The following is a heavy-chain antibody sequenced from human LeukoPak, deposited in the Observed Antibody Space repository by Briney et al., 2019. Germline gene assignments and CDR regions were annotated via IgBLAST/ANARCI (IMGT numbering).Heavy chain of an antibody. Sequence: SGTLSLTCTVSGGSISSYYWSWVRQPPGKGLEWNGYVYYSGSTNYNPSLKSRVTISVDTSKNQFALKLSSVPAADPAVYYCARVAVISYHWFDPWGQGTLVTVSS. CDR2: VYYSGST. CDR3: ARVAVISYHWFDP. D-gene: IGHD3-16*02. CDR1: GGSISSYY. V-gene: IGHV4-59*01. J-gene: IGHJ5*02.